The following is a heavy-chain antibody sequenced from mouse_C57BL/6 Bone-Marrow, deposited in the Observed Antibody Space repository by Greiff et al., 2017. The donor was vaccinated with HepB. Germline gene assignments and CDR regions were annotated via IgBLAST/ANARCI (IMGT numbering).Heavy chain of an antibody. V-gene: IGHV5-17*01. CDR3: AQLRPYAMDY. CDR1: GFTFSDYG. CDR2: ISSGSSTI. J-gene: IGHJ4*01. D-gene: IGHD1-1*01. Sequence: EVNVVESGGGLVKPGGSLKLSCAASGFTFSDYGMHWVRQAPEKGLEWVAYISSGSSTIYYADTVKGRFTISRDNAKNTLFLQMTSLRSEDTAMYYCAQLRPYAMDYWGQGTSVTVSS.